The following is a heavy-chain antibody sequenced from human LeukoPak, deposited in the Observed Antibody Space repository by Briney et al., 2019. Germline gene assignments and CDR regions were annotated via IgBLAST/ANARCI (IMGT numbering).Heavy chain of an antibody. J-gene: IGHJ4*02. CDR3: AAWTDRGYSY. CDR1: GFTFSRSW. D-gene: IGHD5-12*01. Sequence: GGSLRLSCTASGFTFSRSWMNWLRQAPGKGLEGVANINPDGDGMRFVDSVKGRFTMSRDNAQSSLHLQMHSLRVEDTAFYYCAAWTDRGYSYWGQGVLVTVSS. CDR2: INPDGDGM. V-gene: IGHV3-7*01.